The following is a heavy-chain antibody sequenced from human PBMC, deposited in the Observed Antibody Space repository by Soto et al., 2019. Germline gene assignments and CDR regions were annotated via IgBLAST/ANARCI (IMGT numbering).Heavy chain of an antibody. D-gene: IGHD6-13*01. CDR1: GYSISSGYY. CDR2: IYHSGST. Sequence: QVQLQESGPGLVKPSETLSLTCAVSGYSISSGYYWGWIRQSPGKGLEWIGSIYHSGSTYYNPSRRSRVILAVDTSKNRFARRLGAGTAEDTAVYYWARLAPIAAADGMAVWGPGTTVTVSS. J-gene: IGHJ6*02. CDR3: ARLAPIAAADGMAV. V-gene: IGHV4-38-2*01.